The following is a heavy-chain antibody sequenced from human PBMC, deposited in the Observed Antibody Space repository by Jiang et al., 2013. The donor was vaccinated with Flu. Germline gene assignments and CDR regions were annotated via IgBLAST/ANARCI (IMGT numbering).Heavy chain of an antibody. CDR3: ARDGGGSGYQIAGSDAFDI. CDR2: ISAYNGNT. D-gene: IGHD3-22*01. V-gene: IGHV1-18*04. J-gene: IGHJ3*02. CDR1: GYTFTSYG. Sequence: GAEVKKPGASVKVSCKASGYTFTSYGISWVRQAPGQGLEWMGWISAYNGNTNYAQKLQGRVTMTTDTSTSTAYMELRSLRSDDTAVYYCARDGGGSGYQIAGSDAFDIWGQGTMVTGLF.